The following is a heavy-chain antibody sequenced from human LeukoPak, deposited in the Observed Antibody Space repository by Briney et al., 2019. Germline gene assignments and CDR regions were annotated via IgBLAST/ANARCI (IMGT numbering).Heavy chain of an antibody. J-gene: IGHJ4*02. CDR1: GFTFSTDS. V-gene: IGHV3-21*01. Sequence: GGCMRLSSAASGFTFSTDSMNWVRQAPGRGLEWVSSISSSTSYIYYADSVKGRFTISRDDAKSSLYLQMNTLRAEDTAIYYCARETQYCSGGTCYSGLDYWGQGTLVTVSS. CDR3: ARETQYCSGGTCYSGLDY. D-gene: IGHD2-15*01. CDR2: ISSSTSYI.